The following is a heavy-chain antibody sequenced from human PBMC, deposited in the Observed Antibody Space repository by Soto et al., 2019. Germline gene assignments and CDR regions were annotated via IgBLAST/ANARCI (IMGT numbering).Heavy chain of an antibody. Sequence: QVQLQESGPGLVKPSQTLSLTCSVSGGSISRGGYYWTWIRQYPGKGLEWIGYISYSGSTYYNPSLKRRVTISVDTSKNHFSLRLSSVTAADTAVYYCARVGAHCSATSCSIGPPYGMDVWGQGTTVTVSS. CDR3: ARVGAHCSATSCSIGPPYGMDV. D-gene: IGHD2-2*01. V-gene: IGHV4-31*02. CDR2: ISYSGST. CDR1: GGSISRGGYY. J-gene: IGHJ6*02.